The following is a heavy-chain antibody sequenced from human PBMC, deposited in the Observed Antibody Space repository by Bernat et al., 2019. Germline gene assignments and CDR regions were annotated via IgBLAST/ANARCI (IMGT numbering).Heavy chain of an antibody. D-gene: IGHD1-26*01. J-gene: IGHJ4*02. CDR2: TSYDGNYK. CDR1: GFTFSNYG. Sequence: QVQLVVSGGGVVLPGRSLTLSCATSGFTFSNYGIHWVRQAPGKGLEWVAFTSYDGNYKYYADAVKGRITISRETSNNTVILQMNSLRGEDTAVYFCARDRTVGATAQDFWGQGTLVTISS. V-gene: IGHV3-30*03. CDR3: ARDRTVGATAQDF.